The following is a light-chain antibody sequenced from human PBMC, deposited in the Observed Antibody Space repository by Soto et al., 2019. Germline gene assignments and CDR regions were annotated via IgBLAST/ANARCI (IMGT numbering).Light chain of an antibody. J-gene: IGKJ4*01. V-gene: IGKV1-12*01. CDR1: QDISGW. Sequence: DIQMTHFPSSVSASVGDRVTITCRASQDISGWLAWYQQKPGEAPQILIYATSRVQDGVPSRFSGSGSGTDFTLTISSLQSEDCAIYYGQQSKSFPLTCGGGTKVDIK. CDR3: QQSKSFPLT. CDR2: ATS.